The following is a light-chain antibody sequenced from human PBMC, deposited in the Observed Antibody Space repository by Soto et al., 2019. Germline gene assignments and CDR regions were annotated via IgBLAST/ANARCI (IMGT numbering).Light chain of an antibody. Sequence: DIVMTQSPDSLAVSLGERATINCKSSQSVLHSPNNRNYLAWYQQKTGQPPKLLISRASTRESGVPDRISGSGAGEDFTVTNSSLQAEDVAIYFCQEYYGPPHTFGGGTKVEIK. V-gene: IGKV4-1*01. CDR2: RAS. CDR1: QSVLHSPNNRNY. J-gene: IGKJ4*01. CDR3: QEYYGPPHT.